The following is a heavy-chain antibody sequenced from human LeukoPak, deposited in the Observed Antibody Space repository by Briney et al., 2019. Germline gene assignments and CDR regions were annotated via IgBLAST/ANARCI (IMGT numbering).Heavy chain of an antibody. CDR2: IYHSGST. J-gene: IGHJ2*01. Sequence: SETLSLTCTVSGYSISSGYYWGWIRQPPGKGLEWIGSIYHSGSTYYNPSLKSRVTISVDTSKNQFSLKLSSATAADTAVYYCARVRAYYDILTGYYPNWYFDLWGRGTLVTVSS. V-gene: IGHV4-38-2*02. CDR1: GYSISSGYY. D-gene: IGHD3-9*01. CDR3: ARVRAYYDILTGYYPNWYFDL.